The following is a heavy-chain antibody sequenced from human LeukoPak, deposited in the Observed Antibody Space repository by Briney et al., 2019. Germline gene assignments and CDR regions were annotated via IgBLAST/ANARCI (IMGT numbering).Heavy chain of an antibody. J-gene: IGHJ4*02. V-gene: IGHV3-33*01. Sequence: QAGGSLRLSCAASGFTSSSYGMHWVRQAPGKVLEWVAVIWYDGNNKYYADSVKGRFTISRDNSKNTLYLQMNSLRAEDTAVYYCARDFKYTELLLLLDFWGQGTLVTVSS. CDR2: IWYDGNNK. D-gene: IGHD1-26*01. CDR3: ARDFKYTELLLLLDF. CDR1: GFTSSSYG.